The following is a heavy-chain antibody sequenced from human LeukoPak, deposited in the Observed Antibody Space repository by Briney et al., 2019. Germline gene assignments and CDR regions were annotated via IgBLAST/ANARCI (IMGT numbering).Heavy chain of an antibody. D-gene: IGHD6-19*01. Sequence: SETLSLTCAVCGGSFSGYYWSWIRQPPGKGLEWIGEINHSGSTNYNPSLKSRVTISVDTSKNQFSLKLSSVTAADTAVYYCARAPQWLFYFDYWGQGTLVTVFS. CDR3: ARAPQWLFYFDY. V-gene: IGHV4-34*01. CDR2: INHSGST. J-gene: IGHJ4*02. CDR1: GGSFSGYY.